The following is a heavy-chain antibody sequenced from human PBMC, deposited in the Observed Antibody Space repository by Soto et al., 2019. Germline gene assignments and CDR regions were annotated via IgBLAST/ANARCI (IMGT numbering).Heavy chain of an antibody. Sequence: PGGSLRLSCAASGFTFSSYSMNWVRQAPGKGLEWVSSISSSSSYIYYADSVKGRFTISRDNAKNSLYLQMNSLRAEDTAVYYCARGLIVVVVAAMGHMDVWGKGTTVTVSS. D-gene: IGHD2-15*01. CDR2: ISSSSSYI. CDR3: ARGLIVVVVAAMGHMDV. V-gene: IGHV3-21*01. CDR1: GFTFSSYS. J-gene: IGHJ6*03.